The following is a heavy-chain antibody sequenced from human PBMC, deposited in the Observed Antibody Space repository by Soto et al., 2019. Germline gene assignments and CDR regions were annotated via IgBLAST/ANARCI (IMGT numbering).Heavy chain of an antibody. D-gene: IGHD3-3*01. J-gene: IGHJ4*02. V-gene: IGHV4-31*03. Sequence: QVQLQESGPGLVKPSQTLSLTCTVSGGSISSGGYYWSWIRQHPGKGLEWIGYIYYSGSTYYNPSLTTRVTISVDTSTPQFSLKLSSVPAANTAVYYCARDWRGGAGGFDYWGQGTLVTVSA. CDR1: GGSISSGGYY. CDR3: ARDWRGGAGGFDY. CDR2: IYYSGST.